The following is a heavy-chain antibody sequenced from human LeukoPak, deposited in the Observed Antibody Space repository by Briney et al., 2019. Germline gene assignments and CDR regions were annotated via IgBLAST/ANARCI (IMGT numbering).Heavy chain of an antibody. V-gene: IGHV4-34*01. CDR2: INHSGST. D-gene: IGHD1-14*01. CDR3: ARGIGSPGNYYGMDV. CDR1: GGSFSGYY. Sequence: SETLSLTCAVYGGSFSGYYWSWIPHPPGKGLWWVGEINHSGSTNYNPSLKSRVTISVDTSKNQFSLKLSSVTAADTAVYYCARGIGSPGNYYGMDVWGQGTTVTVSS. J-gene: IGHJ6*02.